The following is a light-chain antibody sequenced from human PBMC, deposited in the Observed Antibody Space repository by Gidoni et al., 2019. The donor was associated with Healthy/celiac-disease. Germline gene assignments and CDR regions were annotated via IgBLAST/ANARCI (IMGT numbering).Light chain of an antibody. V-gene: IGLV2-8*01. Sequence: QSALTPPHSASGSPGQSVPISCTGTSSDDGGYNHVSWYQQHPGKAPKLMSYEVSKRPSGVPDRVSGSKSGHTASLTVSELQAEDDADYYCSSYAGSNNSVVFGGVTKLTVL. CDR1: SSDDGGYNH. J-gene: IGLJ2*01. CDR2: EVS. CDR3: SSYAGSNNSVV.